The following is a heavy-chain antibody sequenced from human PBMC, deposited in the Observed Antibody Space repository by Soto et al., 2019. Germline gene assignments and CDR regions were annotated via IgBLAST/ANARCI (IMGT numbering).Heavy chain of an antibody. CDR1: GGSFSGYY. CDR2: INHSGST. D-gene: IGHD2-21*02. Sequence: QVQLQQWGAGLLKPSETLSLTCAVYGGSFSGYYWSWIRQPPGKGLEWIGEINHSGSTNYNPSLKSRVTISLDTSKNQYSLKLSAATAADTAVYYCARVRGVMVTYYYYYYGMDAWGQETTVTVSS. CDR3: ARVRGVMVTYYYYYYGMDA. V-gene: IGHV4-34*01. J-gene: IGHJ6*02.